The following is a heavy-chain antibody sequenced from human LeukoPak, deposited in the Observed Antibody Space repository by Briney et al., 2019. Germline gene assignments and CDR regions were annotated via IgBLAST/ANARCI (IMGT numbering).Heavy chain of an antibody. V-gene: IGHV3-9*01. J-gene: IGHJ4*02. CDR3: AKDNRRHYTSGPNPDSLH. Sequence: SGRSLRLSCAGSGCIFNNYAMHWVRQPPGKGLEWVSGISWNSGSIDYADSVKGRFTISRDNAKNYLYLQMNSLRVEDTAFYYCAKDNRRHYTSGPNPDSLHWGQGALVTVSS. CDR2: ISWNSGSI. CDR1: GCIFNNYA. D-gene: IGHD6-19*01.